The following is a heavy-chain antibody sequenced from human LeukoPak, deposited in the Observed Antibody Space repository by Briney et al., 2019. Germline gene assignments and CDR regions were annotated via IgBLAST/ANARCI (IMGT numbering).Heavy chain of an antibody. CDR1: GYTFTGYY. V-gene: IGHV1-2*02. D-gene: IGHD3-22*01. CDR3: ARVYYYDSSDVYY. Sequence: GASVKVSCKASGYTFTGYYMHWVRQAPGQGLEWMGWINPYSGGTNYAQKFQGRVTMTRDTSISTAYMELSRLRSDDTAVYYCARVYYYDSSDVYYWGQGTLVTVSS. J-gene: IGHJ4*02. CDR2: INPYSGGT.